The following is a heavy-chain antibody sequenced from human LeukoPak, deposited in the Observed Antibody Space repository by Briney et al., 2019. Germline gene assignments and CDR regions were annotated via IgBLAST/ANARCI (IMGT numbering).Heavy chain of an antibody. Sequence: ASVKVFCKASGYTFTSYDINWVRQATGQGLEWMGWMNPNSGNTGYAQKFQGRVTITRNTSISTAYMELSSLRSEDTAVYYCARAPAYYDILTGYYPNWFDPWGQGTLVTVSS. CDR1: GYTFTSYD. CDR2: MNPNSGNT. V-gene: IGHV1-8*03. D-gene: IGHD3-9*01. CDR3: ARAPAYYDILTGYYPNWFDP. J-gene: IGHJ5*02.